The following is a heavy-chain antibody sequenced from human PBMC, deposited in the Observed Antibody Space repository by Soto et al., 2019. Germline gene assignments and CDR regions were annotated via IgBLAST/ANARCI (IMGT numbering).Heavy chain of an antibody. V-gene: IGHV4-34*01. J-gene: IGHJ4*02. CDR2: INHSGST. CDR1: GGSFSGSY. CDR3: ARVRPRYYYDSSGSLFDY. Sequence: QVQLQQWGAGRLKPSETLSLTCAVYGGSFSGSYWSWIRQPPGQGLEWTGEINHSGSTNYTPSLKSRVTISVDTSKNQVSLKLSSVSAADTAVYYCARVRPRYYYDSSGSLFDYWCQGTLVTVSS. D-gene: IGHD3-22*01.